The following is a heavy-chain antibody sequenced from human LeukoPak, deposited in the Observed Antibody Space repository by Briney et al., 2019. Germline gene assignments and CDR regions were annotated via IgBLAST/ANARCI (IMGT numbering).Heavy chain of an antibody. Sequence: SQTLSLTCTVSGGSISSGDYYWSWIRQPPGKGLKWIGYIYYSGSTYYNPSLKSRVTISVDTSKNQFSLTLSSVTAADTAVYYCARAQYSSGWCLDYWGQGTLVTVSS. CDR1: GGSISSGDYY. V-gene: IGHV4-30-4*01. CDR3: ARAQYSSGWCLDY. J-gene: IGHJ4*02. CDR2: IYYSGST. D-gene: IGHD6-19*01.